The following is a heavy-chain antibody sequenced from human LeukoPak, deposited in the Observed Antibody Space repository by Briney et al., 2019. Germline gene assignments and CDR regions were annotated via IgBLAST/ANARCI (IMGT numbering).Heavy chain of an antibody. V-gene: IGHV3-48*01. D-gene: IGHD3-16*01. CDR2: ISTGTYI. J-gene: IGHJ3*02. CDR1: GFTFSRFE. Sequence: HPGGSLRLSCVASGFTFSRFEMNWVRQAPGKGLEWISHISTGTYIAYTDSVKGRFTISRDNAKNSMYLLMNSLRAEDMALYYCASWGYHDAFDIWGQGTMVTVSS. CDR3: ASWGYHDAFDI.